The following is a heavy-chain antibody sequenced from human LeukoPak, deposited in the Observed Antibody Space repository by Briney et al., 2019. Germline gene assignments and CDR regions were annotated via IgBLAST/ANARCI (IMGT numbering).Heavy chain of an antibody. J-gene: IGHJ3*02. D-gene: IGHD3-22*01. V-gene: IGHV3-21*01. CDR3: ARDDRYYDSSGLPAFDI. CDR2: ISSSSSYI. CDR1: GFTFSSYS. Sequence: GGSLRLSCAASGFTFSSYSMNWVRQAPGKGREWVSSISSSSSYIYYADSVKGRFTISRDNAKISLCSQINSLRAEYTAVYYCARDDRYYDSSGLPAFDIWGQGTMVTVSS.